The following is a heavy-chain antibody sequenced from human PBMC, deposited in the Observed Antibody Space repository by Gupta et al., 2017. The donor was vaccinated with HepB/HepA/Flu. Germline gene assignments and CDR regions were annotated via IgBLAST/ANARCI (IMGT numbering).Heavy chain of an antibody. D-gene: IGHD1-14*01. V-gene: IGHV3-21*01. J-gene: IGHJ5*02. CDR3: ARDRYPLYNWFDP. CDR2: IRSSSSYI. Sequence: EVQLVESGGGLVKPGGSLRLSCAASGFTLSSHSTNWVRQTPGKGLEWVSSIRSSSSYIYYADSVKGRFTISRDNARNSLYLQMKSLRVEDTAVYYCARDRYPLYNWFDPGGQGTLVTVSS. CDR1: GFTLSSHS.